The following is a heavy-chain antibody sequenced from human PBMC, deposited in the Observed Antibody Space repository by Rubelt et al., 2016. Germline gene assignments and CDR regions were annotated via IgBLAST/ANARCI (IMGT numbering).Heavy chain of an antibody. V-gene: IGHV3-48*04. CDR2: IYDGGSPM. D-gene: IGHD6-19*01. CDR1: GYTFNSYR. CDR3: ARDWTLIAVAGTVSESDS. Sequence: PGGSLRLSCIASGYTFNSYRMNWVRQAPGKGLEWVSTIYDGGSPMYYADSVKGRFTISRDNAKNSLYLRMDSLRAEDTAVYYCARDWTLIAVAGTVSESDSWGQGTLVTVSS. J-gene: IGHJ5*01.